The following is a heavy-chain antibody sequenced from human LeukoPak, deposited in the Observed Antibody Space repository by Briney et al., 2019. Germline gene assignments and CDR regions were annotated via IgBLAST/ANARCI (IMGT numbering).Heavy chain of an antibody. CDR3: ARDLGEVSSTRSKGDY. Sequence: PSETLSLTCAVYGGSFSTYYWSWIRQPPGKGLEWIGEINHSGSTTYNPSLKSRVIISVDTSKNQFSLKLTSVTAADTAVYYCARDLGEVSSTRSKGDYWGQGTLVTVSS. V-gene: IGHV4-34*01. CDR1: GGSFSTYY. D-gene: IGHD2-2*01. CDR2: INHSGST. J-gene: IGHJ4*02.